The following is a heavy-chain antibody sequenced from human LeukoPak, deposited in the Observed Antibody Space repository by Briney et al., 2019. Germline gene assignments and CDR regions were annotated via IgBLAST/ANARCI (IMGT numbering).Heavy chain of an antibody. D-gene: IGHD3-10*02. V-gene: IGHV3-7*04. CDR3: ARASITMYY. Sequence: GGSLRLSCAASGFTFSSYGMSWVRQAPGKGLEWVANIKQDGSEKYYVDSVKGRFTISRDNAKNSLYLQMNSLRAEDTAVYYCARASITMYYWGQGTLVTVSS. CDR2: IKQDGSEK. CDR1: GFTFSSYG. J-gene: IGHJ4*02.